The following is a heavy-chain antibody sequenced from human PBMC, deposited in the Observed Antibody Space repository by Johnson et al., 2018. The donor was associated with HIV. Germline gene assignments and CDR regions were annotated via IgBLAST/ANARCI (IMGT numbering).Heavy chain of an antibody. CDR2: ILYDGSKQ. V-gene: IGHV3-30*03. CDR1: GFTFSNYV. Sequence: VQLVESGGGVVQPGRSLRLSCAGTGFTFSNYVLHWVRQAPGKGLEWVAFILYDGSKQFYVDSVQGRFTISRDNSKNTLYLQMNSLRAEDTAVYYCARDWGLDSSGWYVDACDIWGQGTMVTVSS. J-gene: IGHJ3*02. D-gene: IGHD6-19*01. CDR3: ARDWGLDSSGWYVDACDI.